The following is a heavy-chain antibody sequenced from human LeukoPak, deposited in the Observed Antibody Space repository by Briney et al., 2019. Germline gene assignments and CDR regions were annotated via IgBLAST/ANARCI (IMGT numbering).Heavy chain of an antibody. Sequence: SETLSLTCTVSGGSISSYYWSWIRQPPGKGLEWIGYIHYSGSTNYNPSLKSRVTISLDTSKNQFSLKLSSVTAADTAVYYCAREESGYCNGGSCPFYFDSWGQGTLVTVSS. CDR2: IHYSGST. CDR3: AREESGYCNGGSCPFYFDS. CDR1: GGSISSYY. J-gene: IGHJ4*02. V-gene: IGHV4-59*12. D-gene: IGHD2-15*01.